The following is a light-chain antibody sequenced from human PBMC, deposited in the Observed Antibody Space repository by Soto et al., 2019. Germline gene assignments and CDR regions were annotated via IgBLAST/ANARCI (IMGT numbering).Light chain of an antibody. CDR2: DAS. J-gene: IGKJ1*01. CDR3: QQYNNWGT. V-gene: IGKV3-15*01. CDR1: QNINNN. Sequence: EIVMTQSPATLSVSPGERATLSCRASQNINNNLAWYQQKPGQAPRLLIYDASTRATGIPARFSGSGSGTEFTLIINTLQSEDFAVYYCQQYNNWGTFGQGTKVEIK.